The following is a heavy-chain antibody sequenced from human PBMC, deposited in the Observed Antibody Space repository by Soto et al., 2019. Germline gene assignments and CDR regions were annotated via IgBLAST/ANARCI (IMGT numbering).Heavy chain of an antibody. Sequence: TLSLTCTVSGGSISSGDYYWSWIRQPPGKGLEWIGYIYYSGSTYYNPSLKSRVTISVDTSKNQFSLKLSSVTPEDTAVYYCARLVRNSWLACWGQGTLVTVSS. CDR1: GGSISSGDYY. CDR3: ARLVRNSWLAC. J-gene: IGHJ4*02. D-gene: IGHD6-13*01. CDR2: IYYSGST. V-gene: IGHV4-30-4*01.